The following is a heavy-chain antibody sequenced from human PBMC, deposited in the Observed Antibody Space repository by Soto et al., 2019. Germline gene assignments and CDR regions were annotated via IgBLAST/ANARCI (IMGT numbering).Heavy chain of an antibody. CDR2: IYDSGSS. V-gene: IGHV4-30-4*01. Sequence: QVHLEESGPGLVKPSQTLSLTCTVSGASISSGDYFWSWIRQSPGKGLEWIGYIYDSGSSYYNPSLKSRVTMSVDTSKNQFSLKLRSVTAADTAVYYCARETGYISGPKNFDYWGQGTLVTVSS. CDR1: GASISSGDYF. D-gene: IGHD5-12*01. J-gene: IGHJ4*02. CDR3: ARETGYISGPKNFDY.